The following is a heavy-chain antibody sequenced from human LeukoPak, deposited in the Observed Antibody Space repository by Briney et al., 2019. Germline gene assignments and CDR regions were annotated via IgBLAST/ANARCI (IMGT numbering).Heavy chain of an antibody. CDR2: ISGSGGST. Sequence: GGSLRLSCAASGFTFNSYAMSWVRQAPGKGLEWVSAISGSGGSTYYGDSVKGRFTISRDNFKNTLYLQMNSLRAEDTAVYYCAIVIAVAGPATFYWGQGTLATVSS. CDR3: AIVIAVAGPATFY. D-gene: IGHD6-19*01. V-gene: IGHV3-23*01. J-gene: IGHJ4*02. CDR1: GFTFNSYA.